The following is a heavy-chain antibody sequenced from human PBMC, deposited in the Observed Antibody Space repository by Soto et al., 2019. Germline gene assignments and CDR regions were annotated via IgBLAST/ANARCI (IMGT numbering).Heavy chain of an antibody. Sequence: GESLKISCKGSGYSFTSYWISWVRQMPGKGLEWMGRIDPSDSYTNYSPSFQGHVTISADKSISTAYLQWSSLKASDTAMYYCARHRPYYGSGSYYGYWGQGTLVTVSS. J-gene: IGHJ4*02. CDR2: IDPSDSYT. CDR3: ARHRPYYGSGSYYGY. V-gene: IGHV5-10-1*01. D-gene: IGHD3-10*01. CDR1: GYSFTSYW.